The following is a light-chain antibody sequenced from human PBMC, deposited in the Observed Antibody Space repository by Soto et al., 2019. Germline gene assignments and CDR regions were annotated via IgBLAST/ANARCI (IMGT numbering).Light chain of an antibody. CDR2: DAS. J-gene: IGKJ2*01. Sequence: DIQMTQSPSSLSASVGDRVTITCQASHDISNSLDWYQQKPGKAPKLLIYDASNLIRGVPSRYSGSGSGTDFTFTIRSLQPEDFATYYCQQYDNLPYTFGQGTKLEIK. V-gene: IGKV1-33*01. CDR1: HDISNS. CDR3: QQYDNLPYT.